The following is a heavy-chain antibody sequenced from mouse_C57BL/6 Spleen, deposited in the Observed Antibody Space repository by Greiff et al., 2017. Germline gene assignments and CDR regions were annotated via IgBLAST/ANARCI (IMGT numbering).Heavy chain of an antibody. CDR1: GYSITSGYY. CDR3: ARDRATAYFDY. J-gene: IGHJ2*01. CDR2: ISYDGSN. Sequence: EVKLEESGPGLVKPSQSLSLTCSVTGYSITSGYYWNWIRQFPGNKLEWMGYISYDGSNNYNPYLKNRISITRDTSKNQFFLKLNSLTTEDTATYYCARDRATAYFDYWGQGTTLTVSS. V-gene: IGHV3-6*01. D-gene: IGHD1-2*01.